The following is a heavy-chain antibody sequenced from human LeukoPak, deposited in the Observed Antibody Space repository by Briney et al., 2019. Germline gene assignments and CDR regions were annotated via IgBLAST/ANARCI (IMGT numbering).Heavy chain of an antibody. CDR3: ARSPTSSSGYYSYYFDY. J-gene: IGHJ4*02. CDR2: IYTSGST. CDR1: GGSISSYY. Sequence: SETLSLTCTVSGGSISSYYWSWIRQPAGKGLEWIGRIYTSGSTNYNPSLKSRVTISVDTSKNHFSLKLTSVTAADTALYYCARSPTSSSGYYSYYFDYWGQGTLVTVSS. D-gene: IGHD3-22*01. V-gene: IGHV4-4*07.